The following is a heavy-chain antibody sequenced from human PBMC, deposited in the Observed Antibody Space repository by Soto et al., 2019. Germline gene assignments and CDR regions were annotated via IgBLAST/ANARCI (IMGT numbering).Heavy chain of an antibody. CDR2: ISGSGGST. CDR3: ARDMAYYYYGMDV. V-gene: IGHV3-23*01. D-gene: IGHD5-12*01. CDR1: GFTFSSYA. J-gene: IGHJ6*02. Sequence: GGSLRLSCAASGFTFSSYAMSWVRQAPGKGLEWVSAISGSGGSTYYADSVKGRFTISRDNSKNTLYLQMNSLRAEDTAVYYCARDMAYYYYGMDVWGQGTTGTVSS.